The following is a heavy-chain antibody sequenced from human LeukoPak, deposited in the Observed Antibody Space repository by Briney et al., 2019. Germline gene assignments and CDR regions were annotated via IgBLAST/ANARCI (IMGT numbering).Heavy chain of an antibody. CDR3: ARDRGYCSSTSCYKWFDP. Sequence: PGGSLRLSCAASGSTFSSYSMNWVRQAPGKGLEWVSYISSSSSTIYYADSVKGRFTISRDNAKNSLYLQMNSLRDEDTAVYYCARDRGYCSSTSCYKWFDPWGQGTLVTVSS. J-gene: IGHJ5*02. V-gene: IGHV3-48*02. D-gene: IGHD2-2*02. CDR2: ISSSSSTI. CDR1: GSTFSSYS.